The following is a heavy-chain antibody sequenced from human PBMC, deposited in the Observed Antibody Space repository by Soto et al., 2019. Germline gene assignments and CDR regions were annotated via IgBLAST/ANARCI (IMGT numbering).Heavy chain of an antibody. J-gene: IGHJ5*02. D-gene: IGHD2-21*02. CDR3: ARDQHIVVVTATPGWFDP. CDR2: IIPIFGTA. V-gene: IGHV1-69*13. Sequence: ASVKVSCKASGGTFSSYAISWVRQAPGQGLEWMGGIIPIFGTANYAQKFQGRVTITADESTSTAYMELSSLRSEDTAVYYCARDQHIVVVTATPGWFDPWGQGTLVTSPQ. CDR1: GGTFSSYA.